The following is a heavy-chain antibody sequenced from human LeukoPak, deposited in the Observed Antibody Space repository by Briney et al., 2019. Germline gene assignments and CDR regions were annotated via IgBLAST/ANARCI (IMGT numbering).Heavy chain of an antibody. V-gene: IGHV4-4*02. CDR3: ARNDDYGDYYFDY. J-gene: IGHJ4*02. Sequence: SETLSLTCAVSGGSVSSDDWWSWVRQSPGKGLEWIGEIYHSGSTNYSPSLKSRVTISVDKSKNQFSLKLSSVTAADTAVYYCARNDDYGDYYFDYWGQGTLVTVSS. D-gene: IGHD4-17*01. CDR1: GGSVSSDDW. CDR2: IYHSGST.